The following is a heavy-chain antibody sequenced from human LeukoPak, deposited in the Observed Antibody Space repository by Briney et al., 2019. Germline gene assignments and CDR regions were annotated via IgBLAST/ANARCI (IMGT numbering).Heavy chain of an antibody. Sequence: LRLSCAASGFTFSSYAMSWVRQAPGKGLEWIGYIYHSGSTYYNPSLKSRVTIAVDRSKNQFSLKLSSVTAADTAVYYCASSPTYYDILTGYYLDAFDIWGQGTMVTVSS. CDR3: ASSPTYYDILTGYYLDAFDI. CDR2: IYHSGST. J-gene: IGHJ3*02. D-gene: IGHD3-9*01. CDR1: GFTFSSYA. V-gene: IGHV4-30-2*01.